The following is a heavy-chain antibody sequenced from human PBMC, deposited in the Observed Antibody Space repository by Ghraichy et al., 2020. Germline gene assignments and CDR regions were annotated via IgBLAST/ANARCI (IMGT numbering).Heavy chain of an antibody. CDR2: IRSNADGGTS. CDR3: TTALLWFGDLAQIYS. D-gene: IGHD3-10*01. CDR1: GFTFSKAY. J-gene: IGHJ4*02. V-gene: IGHV3-15*01. Sequence: GGSLRLSCAASGFTFSKAYMSWVRQAPGKGLEWVGRIRSNADGGTSDSAAPVKGRFTVSRDDSKNTLYLQMNSLKTEDTGLYYCTTALLWFGDLAQIYSWGQGTLVTVSS.